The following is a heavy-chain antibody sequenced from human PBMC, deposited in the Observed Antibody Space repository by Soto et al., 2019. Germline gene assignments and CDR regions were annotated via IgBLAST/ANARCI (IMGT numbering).Heavy chain of an antibody. D-gene: IGHD3-22*01. CDR3: ARMNYYDTSGYPFDY. CDR2: IYFRGTT. V-gene: IGHV4-59*01. J-gene: IGHJ4*02. Sequence: PSETLSLTCTVSGGSISSYYWSWIRQPPGKGLEWIGYIYFRGTTNYNPSLKSRVTMSADTSKNQFSLKLNSVTAADTAVYYRARMNYYDTSGYPFDYWGQGMMVTVS. CDR1: GGSISSYY.